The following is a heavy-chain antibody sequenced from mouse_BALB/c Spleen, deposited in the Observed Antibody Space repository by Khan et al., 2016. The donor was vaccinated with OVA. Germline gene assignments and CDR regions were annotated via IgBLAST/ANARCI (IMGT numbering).Heavy chain of an antibody. CDR3: ATFTPDYYSMDY. Sequence: VELVESGPGLVAPSQSLSITCTVSGFSLTNYGVNWVRQPPGKGLEWLGVMWGDGSTNFHSALKSRLIISKDNSQSQAFLELNSLQTDDTATYYCATFTPDYYSMDYWGQGTSVTVSS. D-gene: IGHD1-1*01. J-gene: IGHJ4*01. CDR1: GFSLTNYG. CDR2: MWGDGST. V-gene: IGHV2-3*01.